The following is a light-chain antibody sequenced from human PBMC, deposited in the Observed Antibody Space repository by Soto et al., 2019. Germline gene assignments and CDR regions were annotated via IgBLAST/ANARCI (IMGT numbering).Light chain of an antibody. V-gene: IGLV1-36*01. Sequence: QSVLTQPPSVSEAPRQKVTISCSGSSSNIGRNAVNWYQQFPGKAPRLLVYYDDLLPSGVSDRFSGSRSGTSASLAISGLQSEDEADYYCATWDESLNGWVFGGGTKLTVL. CDR2: YDD. J-gene: IGLJ3*02. CDR1: SSNIGRNA. CDR3: ATWDESLNGWV.